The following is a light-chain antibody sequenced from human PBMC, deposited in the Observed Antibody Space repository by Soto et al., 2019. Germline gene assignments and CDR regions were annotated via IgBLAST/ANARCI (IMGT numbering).Light chain of an antibody. Sequence: VITKPPPTLPVPQGKRAPLPSRASRMFGTNLAWYQQKPGQAPRLLIYGASTRATGIPARFSGSGSGTEFTLTISSLQSEDFAVYYCQHYNNWPRTFGQGTKVEIK. CDR3: QHYNNWPRT. J-gene: IGKJ1*01. V-gene: IGKV3-15*01. CDR2: GAS. CDR1: RMFGTN.